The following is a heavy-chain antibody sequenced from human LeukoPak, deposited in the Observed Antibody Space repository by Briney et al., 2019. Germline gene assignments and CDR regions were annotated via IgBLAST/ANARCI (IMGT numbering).Heavy chain of an antibody. CDR2: INHSGST. CDR3: AGYLLWFGPLPGDYYYGMGV. D-gene: IGHD3-10*01. Sequence: SETLSLTCAVYGGSFSGYYWSWIRQPPGKGLEWIGEINHSGSTNYNPSLKSRVTISVDTSKNQFSLKLSSVTAADTAVYYCAGYLLWFGPLPGDYYYGMGVWGQGTTVTVSS. CDR1: GGSFSGYY. V-gene: IGHV4-34*01. J-gene: IGHJ6*02.